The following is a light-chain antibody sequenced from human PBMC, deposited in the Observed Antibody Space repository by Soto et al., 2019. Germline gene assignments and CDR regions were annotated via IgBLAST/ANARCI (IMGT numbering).Light chain of an antibody. CDR3: SSYTSSNTLPCV. CDR1: SSDVGGYNY. J-gene: IGLJ2*01. V-gene: IGLV2-14*01. CDR2: DVS. Sequence: QSVLTQPASVSGSPGQSITISCTGTSSDVGGYNYVSWYQQHPGKAPKLMIYDVSNRPSGVSNRFSGSKSGNTASLTISGLQAEDEADYYCSSYTSSNTLPCVFGGGTKVTVL.